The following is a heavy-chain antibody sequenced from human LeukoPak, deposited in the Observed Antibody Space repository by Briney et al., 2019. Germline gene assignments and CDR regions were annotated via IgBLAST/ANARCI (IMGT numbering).Heavy chain of an antibody. CDR2: IYSGGST. CDR1: GFTVSSNY. V-gene: IGHV3-53*01. J-gene: IGHJ6*03. D-gene: IGHD1-26*01. Sequence: GGSLKLSCAASGFTVSSNYMSWVRQAPGKGLEWVSVIYSGGSTYYADSVKGRFTISRDNSKNTLYLQMNSLRAEDTAVYYCAKGAYSGSYYEYFYYYYMDVWGKGTTVTVSS. CDR3: AKGAYSGSYYEYFYYYYMDV.